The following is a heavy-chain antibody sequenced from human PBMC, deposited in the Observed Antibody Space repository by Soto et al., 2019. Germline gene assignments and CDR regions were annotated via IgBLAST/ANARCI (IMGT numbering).Heavy chain of an antibody. J-gene: IGHJ5*02. D-gene: IGHD3-22*01. CDR1: GASISSGDGY. Sequence: PSETLSLTCTVSGASISSGDGYWSWIRQPPGKGLEWIGYIYYSGSTNYNPSLKSRVTISVDTSKNQLSLKLSSVTAADTAVYYCARHYYDNSGYYAFPPWFDPWGQGTLVTVSS. CDR2: IYYSGST. CDR3: ARHYYDNSGYYAFPPWFDP. V-gene: IGHV4-61*08.